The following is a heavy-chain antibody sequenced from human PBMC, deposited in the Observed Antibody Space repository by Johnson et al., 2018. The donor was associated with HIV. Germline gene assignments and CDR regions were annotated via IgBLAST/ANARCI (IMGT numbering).Heavy chain of an antibody. CDR1: GFTFSSYG. CDR2: ISYDGSNK. V-gene: IGHV3-30*03. D-gene: IGHD6-13*01. Sequence: QLVESGGGVVQPGRSLRLSCAASGFTFSSYGMHWVRQAPGKGLEWVALISYDGSNKYYADSVKGRFTISRDNSKNTLSLQMNSLRAEDSAFYYFARDQGIATRFAMSFDIWGQGTMVTVSS. CDR3: ARDQGIATRFAMSFDI. J-gene: IGHJ3*02.